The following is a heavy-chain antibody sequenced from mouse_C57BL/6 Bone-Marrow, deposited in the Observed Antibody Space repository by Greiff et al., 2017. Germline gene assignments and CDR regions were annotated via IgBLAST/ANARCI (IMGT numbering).Heavy chain of an antibody. CDR1: GYAFSSSW. J-gene: IGHJ4*01. CDR3: AHYDYDAMDY. CDR2: IYPGDGDT. Sequence: QVQLQQSGPELVKPGASVKISCKASGYAFSSSWMNWVKQRPGKGLEWIGRIYPGDGDTNYNGKFKGKATLTADKSSSTASMQLSSLTSEDSAVYFCAHYDYDAMDYWGQGTSVTVSS. V-gene: IGHV1-82*01. D-gene: IGHD1-1*02.